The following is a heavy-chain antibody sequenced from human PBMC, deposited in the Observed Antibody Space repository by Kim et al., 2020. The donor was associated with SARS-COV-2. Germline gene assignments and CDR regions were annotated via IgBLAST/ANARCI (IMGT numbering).Heavy chain of an antibody. V-gene: IGHV3-9*01. CDR1: GFTFDDYA. CDR2: ISWNSGSI. J-gene: IGHJ3*02. D-gene: IGHD2-2*02. CDR3: AKDIYGRNDEPDAFDI. Sequence: GGSLRLSCAASGFTFDDYAMHWVRQAPGKGLEWVSGISWNSGSIGYADSVKGRFTISRDNAKNSLYLQMNSLRAEDTALYYCAKDIYGRNDEPDAFDIWGQGTMVTVSS.